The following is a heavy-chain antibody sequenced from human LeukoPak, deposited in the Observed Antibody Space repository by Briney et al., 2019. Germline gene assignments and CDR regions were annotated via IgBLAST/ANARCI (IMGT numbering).Heavy chain of an antibody. CDR3: ARNRGATGFYWVDY. Sequence: GGSLRLSCVASGFTFSGFEMNWVRQAPGKGLEWVAVISYDGANGYYTESVTGRFTISRDNSKNTLFLQMNSLRLEDTAVYFCARNRGATGFYWVDYWGQETLVSVSS. CDR2: ISYDGANG. J-gene: IGHJ4*02. CDR1: GFTFSGFE. D-gene: IGHD3-9*01. V-gene: IGHV3-30-3*01.